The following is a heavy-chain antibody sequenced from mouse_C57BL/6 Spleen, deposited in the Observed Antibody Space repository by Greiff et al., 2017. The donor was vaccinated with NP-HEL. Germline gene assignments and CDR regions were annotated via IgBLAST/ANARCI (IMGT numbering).Heavy chain of an antibody. D-gene: IGHD1-1*01. V-gene: IGHV1-75*01. CDR3: ARGNTTVVATDYFDY. Sequence: QVQLQQSGPELVKPGASVKISCKASGYTFTDYYINWVKQRPGQGLEWIGWIFPGSGSTYYNEKFKGKATLTVDKSSSTAYMLLSSLTSEDSAVYFCARGNTTVVATDYFDYWGQGTTLTVSS. J-gene: IGHJ2*01. CDR2: IFPGSGST. CDR1: GYTFTDYY.